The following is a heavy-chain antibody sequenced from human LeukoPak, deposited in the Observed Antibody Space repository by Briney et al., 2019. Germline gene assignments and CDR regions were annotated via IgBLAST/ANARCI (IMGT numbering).Heavy chain of an antibody. CDR2: IWYDGSNK. CDR1: VFTFSHYG. V-gene: IGHV3-30*02. Sequence: PGGSLRLSCAASVFTFSHYGMHWVRQAPGKGLEWVAIIWYDGSNKYYADSVKGRFAISRDNSKSTVYLQMDSLAAEDTAVYYCAKDFGHSFGFYNFFDPWGQGTLVTVSS. J-gene: IGHJ5*02. D-gene: IGHD5-18*01. CDR3: AKDFGHSFGFYNFFDP.